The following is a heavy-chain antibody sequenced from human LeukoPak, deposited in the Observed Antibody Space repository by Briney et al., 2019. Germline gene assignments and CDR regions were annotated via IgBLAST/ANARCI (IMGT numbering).Heavy chain of an antibody. CDR3: ARVSYVRAIPYFFDY. V-gene: IGHV4-30-4*01. CDR2: IYYSGNT. Sequence: PSETLSLTCTVSGGSISSGDYYWSGIRQPPGRGLEWLGHIYYSGNTYYNPSLKSRVTMSVDTSKRQFSLKLSSVTAADTAVYYCARVSYVRAIPYFFDYWGQGTLVTVSS. D-gene: IGHD2-21*01. J-gene: IGHJ4*02. CDR1: GGSISSGDYY.